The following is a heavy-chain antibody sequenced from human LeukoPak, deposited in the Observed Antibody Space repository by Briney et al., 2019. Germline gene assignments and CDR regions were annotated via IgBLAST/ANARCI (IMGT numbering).Heavy chain of an antibody. CDR3: ARDLGYDYVWGSYDY. D-gene: IGHD3-16*01. Sequence: PGGSLRLSCAASGFTFSSYGMHWVRQAPGKGLEWVAVIWYDGSNKYYADSVKGRFTISRDNFKNTLYLQMNSLRAEDTAVYYCARDLGYDYVWGSYDYWGQGTLVTVSS. V-gene: IGHV3-33*01. CDR2: IWYDGSNK. CDR1: GFTFSSYG. J-gene: IGHJ4*02.